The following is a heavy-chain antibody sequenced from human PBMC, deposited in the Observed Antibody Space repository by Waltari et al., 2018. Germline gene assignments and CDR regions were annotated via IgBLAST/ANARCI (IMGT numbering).Heavy chain of an antibody. J-gene: IGHJ3*02. CDR1: GGSISSSSYY. CDR3: ARFWGSLDAFAI. D-gene: IGHD3-16*01. V-gene: IGHV4-39*07. CDR2: IYYSGST. Sequence: QLQLQESGPGLVKPSETLSLTCTVSGGSISSSSYYWGWIRQPPGKGLEWIGSIYYSGSTYYHPSLKSRVTISVDTSKNQFSLKLSSVTAADTAVYYCARFWGSLDAFAIWGQGTMVTVSS.